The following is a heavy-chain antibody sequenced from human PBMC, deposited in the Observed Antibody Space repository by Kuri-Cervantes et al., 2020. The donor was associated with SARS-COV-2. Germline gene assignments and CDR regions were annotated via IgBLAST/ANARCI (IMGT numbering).Heavy chain of an antibody. V-gene: IGHV4-4*02. CDR2: IYHSGST. D-gene: IGHD3-10*01. Sequence: GSLRLSCAASGFTFSSYSMNWVRQAPGKGLEWIGEIYHSGSTNYNPSLKSRVTISVDKSKNQFSLKLSSVTAADTAVYYCARLDYYGSGSPQLFDYWGQGTLVTVSS. CDR1: GFTFSSYSM. CDR3: ARLDYYGSGSPQLFDY. J-gene: IGHJ4*02.